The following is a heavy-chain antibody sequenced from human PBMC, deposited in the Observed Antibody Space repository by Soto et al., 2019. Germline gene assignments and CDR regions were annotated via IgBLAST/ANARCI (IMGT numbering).Heavy chain of an antibody. CDR1: GFTFSSYA. CDR3: VKDDYYDSSGYSDY. Sequence: EVQLLESGGGLVQPGGSLRLSCAASGFTFSSYAMSWVRQAPGKGLEWVSAISGSGGSTYYADSVKGRFTISRDNSKNTLYLQMNSLRAEDTAVYYCVKDDYYDSSGYSDYWGQGTLVTVSS. D-gene: IGHD3-22*01. V-gene: IGHV3-23*01. CDR2: ISGSGGST. J-gene: IGHJ4*02.